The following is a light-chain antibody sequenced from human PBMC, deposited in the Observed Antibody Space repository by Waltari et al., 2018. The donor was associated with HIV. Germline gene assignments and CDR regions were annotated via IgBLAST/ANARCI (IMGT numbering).Light chain of an antibody. Sequence: QTVVTQEPSFSVSPGGTVTLTCGLSSGYVSTSSYPSWYQQTPGQAPRTLIYSTNTRSSGVPDRFSGSILGNKAALTITGAQADDESDYYCVLYMGSGISVFGGGTQLTVL. CDR1: SGYVSTSSY. J-gene: IGLJ7*01. V-gene: IGLV8-61*01. CDR2: STN. CDR3: VLYMGSGISV.